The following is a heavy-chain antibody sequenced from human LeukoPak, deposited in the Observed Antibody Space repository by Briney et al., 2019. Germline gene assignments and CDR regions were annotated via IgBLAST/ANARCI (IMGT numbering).Heavy chain of an antibody. J-gene: IGHJ4*02. CDR2: ISWNSGSI. V-gene: IGHV3-9*01. CDR3: AKDTGGWELPWRGYYFDY. D-gene: IGHD1-26*01. CDR1: GFTFDDYA. Sequence: GGSLRLSCAASGFTFDDYAMHWVRQAPGKGLEWVSGISWNSGSIGYADSVKGRFTISRDNAKNSLYLQMNSLRAEDTALYYCAKDTGGWELPWRGYYFDYWGQGTLVTVSS.